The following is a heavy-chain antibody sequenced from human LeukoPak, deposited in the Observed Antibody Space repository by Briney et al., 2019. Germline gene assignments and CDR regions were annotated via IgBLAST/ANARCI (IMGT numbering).Heavy chain of an antibody. Sequence: GASVKVSCKASGYTLTDYYMHWVRQAPGQGLEWMGRINPNSGGTNYAQKFQGRVTMTRDTSISTVYMELSSLRSEDTAVYYCARDSIREVARSSHDYYYGMDVWGQGTTVTVSS. J-gene: IGHJ6*02. CDR1: GYTLTDYY. D-gene: IGHD6-6*01. CDR3: ARDSIREVARSSHDYYYGMDV. CDR2: INPNSGGT. V-gene: IGHV1-2*06.